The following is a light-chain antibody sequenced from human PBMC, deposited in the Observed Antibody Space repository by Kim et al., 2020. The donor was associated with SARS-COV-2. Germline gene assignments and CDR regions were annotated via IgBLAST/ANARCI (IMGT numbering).Light chain of an antibody. J-gene: IGLJ3*02. CDR3: QTWGTGIWV. V-gene: IGLV4-69*01. CDR2: LNSDGSH. CDR1: SGHSNYA. Sequence: QPVLTQSPSASASLGASVKLTCILNSGHSNYAIAWHQQQPEKGPRFLMKLNSDGSHSKGGGIPDRFSGSSSGAERYLTISSLQSDDEADYYCQTWGTGIWVFGGGTQLTVL.